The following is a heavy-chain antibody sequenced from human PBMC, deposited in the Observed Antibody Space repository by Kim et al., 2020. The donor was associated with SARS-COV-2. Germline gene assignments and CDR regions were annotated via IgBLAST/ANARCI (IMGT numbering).Heavy chain of an antibody. V-gene: IGHV1-18*01. CDR2: ISAYNGNT. D-gene: IGHD3-9*01. Sequence: ASVKVSCKASGYTFTSYGISWVRQAPGQGLERMGWISAYNGNTNYAQKLQGRVTMTTDTSTSTAYMELRSLRSDDTAVYYCATYDILTRAFDYWGQGTLVTVSS. J-gene: IGHJ4*02. CDR1: GYTFTSYG. CDR3: ATYDILTRAFDY.